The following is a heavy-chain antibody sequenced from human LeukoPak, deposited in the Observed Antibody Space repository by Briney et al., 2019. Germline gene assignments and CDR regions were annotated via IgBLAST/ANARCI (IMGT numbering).Heavy chain of an antibody. V-gene: IGHV3-23*01. D-gene: IGHD2-2*01. Sequence: RGALRLPCVASGITFSDHAMSLVRQAPGEGLEGVAALSASGGSTYYADSVQGRVTLSRDNSTNTLFLQMHSLRVEDTAVYYCAKDRHDVVPAAPYFYYVMDVWGKGTTVTVSS. J-gene: IGHJ6*04. CDR2: LSASGGST. CDR3: AKDRHDVVPAAPYFYYVMDV. CDR1: GITFSDHA.